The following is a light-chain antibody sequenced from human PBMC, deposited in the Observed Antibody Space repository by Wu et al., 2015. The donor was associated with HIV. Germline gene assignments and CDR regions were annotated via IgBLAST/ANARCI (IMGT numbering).Light chain of an antibody. Sequence: EIVMTQSPATLSVSPGERATLSCRASQSVSSNLAWYQQKPGQSPRLLIYGASDRATGIPDRFSGSGSGTDFTLTISSLEPEDFAVYYCQQYNNWPPYSFGQGTKLEIK. CDR2: GAS. CDR3: QQYNNWPPYS. J-gene: IGKJ2*03. V-gene: IGKV3D-15*01. CDR1: QSVSSN.